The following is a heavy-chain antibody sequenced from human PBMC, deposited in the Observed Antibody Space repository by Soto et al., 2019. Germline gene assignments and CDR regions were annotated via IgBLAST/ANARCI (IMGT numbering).Heavy chain of an antibody. CDR1: GYTFTSYG. CDR2: ISAYNGNT. Sequence: QVQLVQSGAEVKKPGASVKVSCKASGYTFTSYGISWVRQAPGQGLEWMGWISAYNGNTNYAQKLQGRVTMTTDTSTSRAYMELRSLRSDDTAVYYCARRYCSSTSCYRGNYYYYMDVWGKGTTVTVSS. J-gene: IGHJ6*03. D-gene: IGHD2-2*01. V-gene: IGHV1-18*01. CDR3: ARRYCSSTSCYRGNYYYYMDV.